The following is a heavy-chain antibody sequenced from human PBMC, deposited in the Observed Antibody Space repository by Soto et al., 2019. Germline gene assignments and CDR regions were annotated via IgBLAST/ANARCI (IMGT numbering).Heavy chain of an antibody. CDR1: GYTFTSYE. Sequence: QVQLVQSGAEVKKPGASVKVSCKASGYTFTSYEINWVRQATGQGLEWMGWTNPNSGNTVYAQKFRGRVTMTSNTSISAAYMELSSLRSDDTAVYYCARGGLVYGGVDYWGQGTLITVSS. CDR2: TNPNSGNT. D-gene: IGHD4-17*01. CDR3: ARGGLVYGGVDY. J-gene: IGHJ4*02. V-gene: IGHV1-8*01.